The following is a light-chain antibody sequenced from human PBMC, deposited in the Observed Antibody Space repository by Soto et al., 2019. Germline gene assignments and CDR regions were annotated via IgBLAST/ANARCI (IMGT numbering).Light chain of an antibody. CDR1: SSNIGNNY. J-gene: IGLJ3*02. V-gene: IGLV1-51*01. CDR3: GTWDSRLRAGV. CDR2: DNN. Sequence: QSVLTQPPSVSAAPGQKVTISCSGSSSNIGNNYVSWYQQLPGTAPKLLIYDNNKRPSGIPDRFSGSKSGTSATLGITGLQTGDEADYYCGTWDSRLRAGVFGGGTKLTVL.